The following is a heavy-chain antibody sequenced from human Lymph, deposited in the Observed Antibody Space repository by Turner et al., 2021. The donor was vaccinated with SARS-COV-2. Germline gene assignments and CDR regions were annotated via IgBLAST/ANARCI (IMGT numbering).Heavy chain of an antibody. J-gene: IGHJ6*02. CDR2: IYSGGTT. Sequence: EVQLVSTGGRLVHSGGSLRLTCAASALTVSSSYMSWVRQAPGKGLEWVSVIYSGGTTYYADSVKGRFTISRHNSKNTLYLQMNSLRAEDTAVYYCARDLDTAGGMDVWGQGTTVTVSS. CDR1: ALTVSSSY. D-gene: IGHD5-18*01. V-gene: IGHV3-53*04. CDR3: ARDLDTAGGMDV.